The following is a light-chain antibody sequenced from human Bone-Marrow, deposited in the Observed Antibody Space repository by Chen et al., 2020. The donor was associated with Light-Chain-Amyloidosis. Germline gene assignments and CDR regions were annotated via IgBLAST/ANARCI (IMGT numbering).Light chain of an antibody. J-gene: IGKJ1*01. V-gene: IGKV3-20*01. CDR2: GAS. Sequence: DIVLTQSPGTLSLSPGERATLSCRASQSVSSSYLAWYQQKPGQAPRLLIYGASSRATGIPDRFSGSGSGTDFTLTISRLEPEDFAVYYCQQYGSSPGTFGQGTKAEIK. CDR3: QQYGSSPGT. CDR1: QSVSSSY.